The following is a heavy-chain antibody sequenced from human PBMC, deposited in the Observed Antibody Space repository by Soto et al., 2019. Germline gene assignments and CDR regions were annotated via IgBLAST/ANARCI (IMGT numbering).Heavy chain of an antibody. CDR3: VGRYCTNGVCYTNYYYYVDV. D-gene: IGHD2-8*01. J-gene: IGHJ6*03. Sequence: EVQLLESGGGLVQPGGSLRLSCAASGFTFSTYAMSWVRQAPGKGLEWVSTITTSGGNTYYADSVQGRFTISRDNSKNTLYLQMNSLRAEDTAVYYCVGRYCTNGVCYTNYYYYVDVWGKGTTVTLSS. V-gene: IGHV3-23*01. CDR1: GFTFSTYA. CDR2: ITTSGGNT.